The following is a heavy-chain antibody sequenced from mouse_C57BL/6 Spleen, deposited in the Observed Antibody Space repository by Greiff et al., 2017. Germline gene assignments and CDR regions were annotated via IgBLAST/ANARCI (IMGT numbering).Heavy chain of an antibody. V-gene: IGHV1-82*01. J-gene: IGHJ3*01. CDR2: IYPGDGDT. Sequence: VQLQQSGPELVKPGASVKISCKASGYAFSSSWMNWVKQRPGKGLEWIGRIYPGDGDTNYNGKFKGKATLTADKSSSTAYMQLSSLTSEDSAVYFCARWEDYYGSSYGFAYWGQGTLVTVSA. CDR3: ARWEDYYGSSYGFAY. D-gene: IGHD1-1*01. CDR1: GYAFSSSW.